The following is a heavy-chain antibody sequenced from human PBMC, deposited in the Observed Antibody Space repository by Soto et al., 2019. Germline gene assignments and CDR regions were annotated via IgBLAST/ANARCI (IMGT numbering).Heavy chain of an antibody. Sequence: GGSLRLSCAASGFTFSSYWMNWVRLVPGKGLLWVSRIKHDGSSTSYADSVKGRFTISRDNAKNTLYLQLNSLRAEDTALYYCVGGTGRTTPFNYRGQGTLVTVSS. CDR2: IKHDGSST. D-gene: IGHD2-2*01. CDR3: VGGTGRTTPFNY. V-gene: IGHV3-74*01. J-gene: IGHJ4*02. CDR1: GFTFSSYW.